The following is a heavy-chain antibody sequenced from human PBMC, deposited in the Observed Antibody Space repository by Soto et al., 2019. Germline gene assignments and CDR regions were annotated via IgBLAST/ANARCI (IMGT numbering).Heavy chain of an antibody. CDR2: IIPILGIA. D-gene: IGHD6-19*01. CDR1: GGTFSSYT. Sequence: QVQLVQSGAEVKKPGSSVKVSCKASGGTFSSYTISWVRQAPGQGLEWMGRIIPILGIANYAQKFQGRVTITADKSTSPAYMELSSLRSEDTAVYYCARSSRFLNWFDPWGQGTLVTVSS. J-gene: IGHJ5*02. CDR3: ARSSRFLNWFDP. V-gene: IGHV1-69*02.